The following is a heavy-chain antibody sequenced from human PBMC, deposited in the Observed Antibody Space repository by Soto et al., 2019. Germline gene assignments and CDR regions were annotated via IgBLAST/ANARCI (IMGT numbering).Heavy chain of an antibody. CDR3: AREGIAESGPNFYDF. CDR1: GFTFKHNA. J-gene: IGHJ4*02. D-gene: IGHD6-13*01. CDR2: ISFDGSTK. Sequence: QVQLVESGGGVVQPGRSLTIFCTASGFTFKHNAMHWIRQAPAKGLEWVADISFDGSTKNYADSVKGRFTISRDNSKNTLSLQMRALKGEDTATYYCAREGIAESGPNFYDFWGQRTLVAVSS. V-gene: IGHV3-30-3*01.